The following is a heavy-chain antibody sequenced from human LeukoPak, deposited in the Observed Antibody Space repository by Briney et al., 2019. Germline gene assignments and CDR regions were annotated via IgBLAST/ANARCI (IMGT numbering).Heavy chain of an antibody. D-gene: IGHD4-17*01. CDR3: AKDYGDYVRHAFDI. CDR2: IRHDGSNK. Sequence: QTGGSLRLSCAASGFTFSSYGIHWVRQAPGKGLEWVAFIRHDGSNKYYADSVKGRFTISRDNSKSTLYLQMNSLRAEDTAVYYCAKDYGDYVRHAFDIWGQGTMVTVSS. CDR1: GFTFSSYG. J-gene: IGHJ3*02. V-gene: IGHV3-30*02.